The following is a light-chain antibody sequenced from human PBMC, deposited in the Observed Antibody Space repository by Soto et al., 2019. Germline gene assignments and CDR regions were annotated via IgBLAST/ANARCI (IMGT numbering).Light chain of an antibody. CDR1: QSVDSY. CDR2: GAS. Sequence: EIVMTQSPATLSVSPGERVTLSCRASQSVDSYLAWYQHKPGQPPRLLIYGASTRATGIPARFSGSGSGTDFTLTSSSLQSEDCAVYFWQQCSDWPLFTFGQGTRLEIK. CDR3: QQCSDWPLFT. J-gene: IGKJ5*01. V-gene: IGKV3-15*01.